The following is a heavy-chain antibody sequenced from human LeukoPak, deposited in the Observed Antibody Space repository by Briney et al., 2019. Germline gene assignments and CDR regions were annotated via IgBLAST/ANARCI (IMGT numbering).Heavy chain of an antibody. V-gene: IGHV1-2*02. J-gene: IGHJ4*02. CDR3: ARRGSSVGGSYYSFDY. CDR2: INPNSGGT. D-gene: IGHD1-26*01. Sequence: ASVKVSCKASGYTFTGYYMHWVRQAPGQGLEWMGWINPNSGGTNYAQKFQGRVTMIRDTSISTAYMELSRLRSDDTAVYYCARRGSSVGGSYYSFDYWGQGTLVTVSS. CDR1: GYTFTGYY.